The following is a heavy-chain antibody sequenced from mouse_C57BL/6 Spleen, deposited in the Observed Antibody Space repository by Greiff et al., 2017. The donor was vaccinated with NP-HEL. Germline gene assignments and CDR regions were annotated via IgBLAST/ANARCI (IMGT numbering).Heavy chain of an antibody. CDR2: ISSGGDYI. D-gene: IGHD2-5*01. CDR3: TRGGYYSNYYAMDY. V-gene: IGHV5-9-1*02. Sequence: DVKLVESGEGLVKPGGSLKLSCAASGFTFSSYAMSWVRQTPEKRLEWVAYISSGGDYIYYADPVKGRFTISRDNARNTLYLQMRSLKSEDTAMYYCTRGGYYSNYYAMDYWGQGTSVTVSS. CDR1: GFTFSSYA. J-gene: IGHJ4*01.